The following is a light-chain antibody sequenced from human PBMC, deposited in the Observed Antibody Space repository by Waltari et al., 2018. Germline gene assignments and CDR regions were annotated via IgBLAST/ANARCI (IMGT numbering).Light chain of an antibody. CDR1: QSVSRA. CDR3: QHYLRLPVT. V-gene: IGKV3-20*01. Sequence: IVLTQSPGTLSLSLGARATVSCRASQSVSRALAWYQQKPGQAPRLLIYGASTRATGIPDRFSGSGSGTDFSLTISRVEPDDFAVYYCQHYLRLPVTFGQGTTVEIK. CDR2: GAS. J-gene: IGKJ1*01.